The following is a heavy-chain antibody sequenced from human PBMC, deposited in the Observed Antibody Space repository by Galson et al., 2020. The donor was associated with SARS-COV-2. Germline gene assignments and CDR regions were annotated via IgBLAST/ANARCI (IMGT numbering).Heavy chain of an antibody. Sequence: ASVKVSCKASGYTFTGYYMHWVRQAPGQGLEWMGWINPNSGGTNYAQKFQGRVTMTRDTSISTAYMELSRLRSDDTAVYYCARENYDSLTGSGGGFDYWGQGTLVTVSS. CDR1: GYTFTGYY. D-gene: IGHD3-9*01. V-gene: IGHV1-2*02. J-gene: IGHJ4*02. CDR2: INPNSGGT. CDR3: ARENYDSLTGSGGGFDY.